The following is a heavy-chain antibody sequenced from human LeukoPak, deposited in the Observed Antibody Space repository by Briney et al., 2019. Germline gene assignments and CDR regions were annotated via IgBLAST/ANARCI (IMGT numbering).Heavy chain of an antibody. CDR3: ARAVRDLRYYYYYAMDV. CDR1: GFTFSSYG. Sequence: GRSLRLSCAASGFTFSSYGMHWVRQAPGKGLEWVAVISYDGSNKYYADSVKGRFTISRDNSKNTLYLQMNSLRAEDTAVYYCARAVRDLRYYYYYAMDVWGQGTTVTVSS. V-gene: IGHV3-30*03. CDR2: ISYDGSNK. J-gene: IGHJ6*02. D-gene: IGHD3-10*01.